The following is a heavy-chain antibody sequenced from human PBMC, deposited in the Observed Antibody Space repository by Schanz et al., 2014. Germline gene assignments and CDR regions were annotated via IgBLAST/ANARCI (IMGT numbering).Heavy chain of an antibody. CDR1: GGSISRGFYS. Sequence: QLQLQESGSGLVKPSQTLSLTCAVSGGSISRGFYSWNWIRQPPGRGLEWIGCIYYSGSTYYNPSLKPRVTISIDRAKDQFPLSLNSVTAADTAVYYCAREDRYYHGLDVWGQGTTVTVS. CDR2: IYYSGST. V-gene: IGHV4-30-2*01. J-gene: IGHJ6*02. CDR3: AREDRYYHGLDV.